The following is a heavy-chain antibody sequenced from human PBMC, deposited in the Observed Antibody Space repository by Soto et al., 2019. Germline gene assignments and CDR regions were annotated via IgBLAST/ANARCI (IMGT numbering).Heavy chain of an antibody. Sequence: SVKVSCKASGFTFTSSAVQWVRQARGQRLEWIGWIVVGSGNTNYAQKFQERVTITRDMSTSTAYMELSSLRSEDTAVYYCAAVGFGYSYGSSWGQGTLVTVSS. V-gene: IGHV1-58*01. J-gene: IGHJ5*02. D-gene: IGHD5-18*01. CDR1: GFTFTSSA. CDR2: IVVGSGNT. CDR3: AAVGFGYSYGSS.